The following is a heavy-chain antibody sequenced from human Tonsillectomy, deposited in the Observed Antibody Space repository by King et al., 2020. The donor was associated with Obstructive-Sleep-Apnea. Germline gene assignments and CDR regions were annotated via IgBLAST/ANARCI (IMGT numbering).Heavy chain of an antibody. CDR2: ISSSSGTL. CDR1: GFTFSSFS. D-gene: IGHD3-22*01. CDR3: ARDLPTYYYDSSGYPEIDY. J-gene: IGHJ4*02. Sequence: VQLVESGGGLVQPGGSLRLSCPASGFTFSSFSLNWVRRAPGKGLEWVSYISSSSGTLYYAAPVKGGFTFPRENAKNSLYLQMNSLRAEDTAVYYCARDLPTYYYDSSGYPEIDYWGQGTLVTVSS. V-gene: IGHV3-48*04.